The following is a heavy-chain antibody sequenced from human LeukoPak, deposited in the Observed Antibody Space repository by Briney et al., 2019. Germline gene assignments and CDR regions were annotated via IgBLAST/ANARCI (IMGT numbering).Heavy chain of an antibody. CDR1: GFTFTTYW. CDR3: AKVANYCYGSETYYFFEQ. V-gene: IGHV3-7*01. Sequence: QAGGTLRLSCAASGFTFTTYWMSWVRQAPGKGLEGVANIKQDGTEKYYVDSVKGRFTISRDNAKNSLYLKMNSLRVEDTAVYYCAKVANYCYGSETYYFFEQWGQGTPVTASS. J-gene: IGHJ4*02. CDR2: IKQDGTEK. D-gene: IGHD3-10*01.